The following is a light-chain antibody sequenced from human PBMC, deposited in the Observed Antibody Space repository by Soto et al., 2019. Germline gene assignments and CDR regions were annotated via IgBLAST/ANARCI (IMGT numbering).Light chain of an antibody. V-gene: IGLV2-14*03. J-gene: IGLJ1*01. CDR1: SSDVGSYNS. CDR2: DVN. CDR3: SSFTSSTSYV. Sequence: QSALTQPASVSGSPGQSIAISCTGTSSDVGSYNSVSWYQQYPGKAPKLMIHDVNHRPSGLSDLFSGSKSGNTAPLTISGLQAEDADDYYCSSFTSSTSYVFGTGTKLTVL.